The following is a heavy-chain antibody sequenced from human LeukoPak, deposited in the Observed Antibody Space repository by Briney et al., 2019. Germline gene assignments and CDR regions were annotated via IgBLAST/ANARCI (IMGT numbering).Heavy chain of an antibody. Sequence: PGGSLRLSCAASGFTFSTYGMHWVRQAPGKGLEWVAVIWYDGSKKYYADSVKGRFTISRDNSKNTLYMQMNSLRVEDTAVYYCAKDQSLWCSGGTCGRVGYDYWGQGTLVTVSS. CDR2: IWYDGSKK. J-gene: IGHJ4*02. D-gene: IGHD2-15*01. CDR3: AKDQSLWCSGGTCGRVGYDY. CDR1: GFTFSTYG. V-gene: IGHV3-33*06.